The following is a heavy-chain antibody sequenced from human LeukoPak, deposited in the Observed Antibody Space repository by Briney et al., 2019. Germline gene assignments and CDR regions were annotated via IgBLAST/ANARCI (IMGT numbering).Heavy chain of an antibody. CDR1: GYTLTSYY. V-gene: IGHV1-2*02. CDR2: INPNSGGT. Sequence: WASVKVSCKASGYTLTSYYMHWVRQAPGQGLEWMGWINPNSGGTNFAQKFQGRVTLARDTSISTAYMELSGLRSDDTAVYYCVRGVPEDDWYNWFDPWGQGTLVTVSS. CDR3: VRGVPEDDWYNWFDP. J-gene: IGHJ5*02. D-gene: IGHD3-9*01.